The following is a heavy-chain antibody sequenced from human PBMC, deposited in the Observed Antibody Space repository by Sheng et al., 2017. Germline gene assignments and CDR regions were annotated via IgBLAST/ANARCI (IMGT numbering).Heavy chain of an antibody. V-gene: IGHV3-23*04. CDR1: GFTFSIYP. CDR3: IKREADFGVVED. D-gene: IGHD3-3*01. CDR2: IGASGETA. Sequence: EVQLAESGGGLVQPGGSLGLSCAASGFTFSIYPMGWVRQAPGKGLEWVSVIGASGETAYYADSVKGRFTISRDNSKNTLYLQMNSLRADDAAIYYCIKREADFGVVEDWGQGTLVTVSS. J-gene: IGHJ4*02.